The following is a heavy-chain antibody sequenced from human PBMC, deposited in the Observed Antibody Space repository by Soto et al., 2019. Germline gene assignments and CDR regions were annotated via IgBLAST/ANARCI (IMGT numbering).Heavy chain of an antibody. J-gene: IGHJ3*02. CDR1: GFTFRSYD. V-gene: IGHV3-13*01. Sequence: GGSLRLSCAASGFTFRSYDIHWVRQATGKGLEWVSAIGTAGDTYYPGSVKGRFTISRENAKNSLYLQMNSLRAGDTAVYYCARMRVGAFDIWGQGTMVTVSS. CDR2: IGTAGDT. CDR3: ARMRVGAFDI.